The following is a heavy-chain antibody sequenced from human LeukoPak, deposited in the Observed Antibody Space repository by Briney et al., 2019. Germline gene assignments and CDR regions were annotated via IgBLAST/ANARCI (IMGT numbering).Heavy chain of an antibody. CDR1: GFTFSSYA. D-gene: IGHD4-17*01. V-gene: IGHV3-23*01. J-gene: IGHJ4*02. Sequence: GGSLRLSCAASGFTFSSYAMSWVRQAPGKGLEWVSAISGSGGSTYYADSVKGRFTISRDNSKNTLYLQMNSLRAEDTAVYYCAKAPFTMTTVTTGFSHWGQGTLVTVSS. CDR3: AKAPFTMTTVTTGFSH. CDR2: ISGSGGST.